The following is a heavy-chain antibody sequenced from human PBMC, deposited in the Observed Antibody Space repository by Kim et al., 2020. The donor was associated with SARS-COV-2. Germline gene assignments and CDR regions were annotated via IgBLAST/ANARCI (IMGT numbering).Heavy chain of an antibody. CDR2: FMWDGSRV. CDR3: VKDINPGGADV. CDR1: PFTFDEHA. Sequence: GGSLRLSCVASPFTFDEHAMHWVRHAPGKGLEWVSAFMWDGSRVGYADSVKGRITFFRDNAKKSLFLQMNSLRPEDTALFYCVKDINPGGADVWCQGTTV. D-gene: IGHD2-8*02. V-gene: IGHV3-9*01. J-gene: IGHJ6*02.